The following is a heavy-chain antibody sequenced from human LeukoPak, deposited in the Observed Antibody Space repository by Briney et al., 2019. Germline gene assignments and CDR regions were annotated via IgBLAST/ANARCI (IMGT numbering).Heavy chain of an antibody. CDR1: GFTFSSYA. V-gene: IGHV3-23*01. CDR2: ITGGGSTT. J-gene: IGHJ5*01. CDR3: ARESPVAATGRSWFDS. D-gene: IGHD6-13*01. Sequence: PGGSLRLSCAASGFTFSSYAMSWVRQAPGKGLEWVSTITGGGSTTYYADSVKGRFTISRDNSKNTLYLQMNSLRAEDTALYYCARESPVAATGRSWFDSWGRGTLVTVSS.